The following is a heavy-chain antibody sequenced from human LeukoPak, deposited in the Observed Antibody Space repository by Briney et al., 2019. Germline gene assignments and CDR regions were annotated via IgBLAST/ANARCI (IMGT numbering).Heavy chain of an antibody. V-gene: IGHV3-15*01. J-gene: IGHJ4*02. CDR3: TTDLIVVVPTFDY. D-gene: IGHD2-2*01. CDR2: IKSKTDGGTT. Sequence: PGGSLRLSCAASGFTFSNAWMSGVRQAPGKGLEWVGRIKSKTDGGTTDYAAPVKGRFTISRDDSKNTLYLQMNSLKTEDTAVYYCTTDLIVVVPTFDYWGQGTLVTVSS. CDR1: GFTFSNAW.